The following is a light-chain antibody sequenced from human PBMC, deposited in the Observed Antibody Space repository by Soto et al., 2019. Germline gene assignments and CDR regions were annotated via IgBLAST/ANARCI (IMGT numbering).Light chain of an antibody. V-gene: IGKV1-9*01. CDR3: QQLNSYPIT. CDR2: AAS. J-gene: IGKJ5*01. CDR1: QGISSY. Sequence: IQLTQSPSSLSASVGDRVTITCRASQGISSYLAWYQQKPGKPPKLLIYAASTLQSGVPSRFSGSGSGTDFTLTISSLQPEDFATYYCQQLNSYPITFGQGTRLEIK.